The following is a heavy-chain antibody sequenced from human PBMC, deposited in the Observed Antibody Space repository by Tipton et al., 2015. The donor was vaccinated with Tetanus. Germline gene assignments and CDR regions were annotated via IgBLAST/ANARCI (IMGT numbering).Heavy chain of an antibody. D-gene: IGHD2-15*01. J-gene: IGHJ5*02. CDR2: INHSGTT. CDR1: GGSFSGYY. CDR3: ARVRRGCSGGGCYSSFDP. Sequence: TLSLTCVVYGGSFSGYYWTWIRQPPGKGLEWIGEINHSGTTNYNPSLKSRVTILVDTSKNQFSLRLSSVTAADTAVYYCARVRRGCSGGGCYSSFDPWGQGSLVIVSS. V-gene: IGHV4-34*01.